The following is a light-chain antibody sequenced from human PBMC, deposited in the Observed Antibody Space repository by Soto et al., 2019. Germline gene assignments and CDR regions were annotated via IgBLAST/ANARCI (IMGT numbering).Light chain of an antibody. V-gene: IGKV3-15*01. J-gene: IGKJ1*01. CDR3: QQYNNWRRT. Sequence: EIVMTQSPATLSVSPGERATLSCRASQSVSSNLAWYQQKPGQAPRLLIYGASTRATGIPARFSGSGSGTECTLSVSSVQSEDFAVYYCQQYNNWRRTFGQGTKVEIK. CDR1: QSVSSN. CDR2: GAS.